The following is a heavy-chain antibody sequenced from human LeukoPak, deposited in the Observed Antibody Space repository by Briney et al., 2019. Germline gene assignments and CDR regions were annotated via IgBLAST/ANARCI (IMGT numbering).Heavy chain of an antibody. J-gene: IGHJ4*02. V-gene: IGHV5-51*01. Sequence: GESLKISCKGSGYSFTSYWIGWVRQMPGKGLEWMGIIYPGDSDTRYSPSFQGQVTMSVDMSISTAYLQWSSLEASDTAMYYCARQVASGNFDSWGQGTRVTVSS. CDR3: ARQVASGNFDS. CDR1: GYSFTSYW. D-gene: IGHD5-12*01. CDR2: IYPGDSDT.